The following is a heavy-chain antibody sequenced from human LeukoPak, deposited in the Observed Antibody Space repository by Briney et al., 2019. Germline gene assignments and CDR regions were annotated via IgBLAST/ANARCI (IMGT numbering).Heavy chain of an antibody. V-gene: IGHV4-59*01. CDR2: IYYSGST. CDR3: ARATSSGWSRDAFNI. J-gene: IGHJ3*02. Sequence: PSETLSLTCTVSGGSISSYYWRWIRQPPGKGLEWIGYIYYSGSTNYNPSLKSRVTISVDTSKNQFSLKLSSVTAADTAVYYCARATSSGWSRDAFNIWGQGTMVTVSS. CDR1: GGSISSYY. D-gene: IGHD6-19*01.